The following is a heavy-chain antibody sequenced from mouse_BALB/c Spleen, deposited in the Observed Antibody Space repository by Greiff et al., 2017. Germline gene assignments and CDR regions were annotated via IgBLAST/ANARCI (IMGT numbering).Heavy chain of an antibody. CDR3: ARTEDYYGSSYDFDY. CDR1: GFTFSSYA. Sequence: EVKLVESGGGLVKPGGSLKLSCAASGFTFSSYAMSWVRQTPEKRLEWVATISSGGSYTYYPDSVKGRFTISRDNAKNTLYLQMSSLRSEDTAMYYCARTEDYYGSSYDFDYWGQGTTLTVSS. J-gene: IGHJ2*01. CDR2: ISSGGSYT. D-gene: IGHD1-1*01. V-gene: IGHV5-9-3*01.